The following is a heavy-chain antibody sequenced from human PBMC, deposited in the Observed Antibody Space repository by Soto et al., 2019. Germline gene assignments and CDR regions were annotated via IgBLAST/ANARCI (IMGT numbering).Heavy chain of an antibody. V-gene: IGHV1-18*01. Sequence: ASVKVSCKASGYTFTSYGISWVRQAPGQGLEWMGWISAYNGNTNYAQKLQVRVTMTTDTSTSTAYMELRSLRSDDTAVYYCARDNYDFWSGYYDAYYYGMDVWGQGTTVTAP. D-gene: IGHD3-3*01. CDR1: GYTFTSYG. CDR2: ISAYNGNT. J-gene: IGHJ6*02. CDR3: ARDNYDFWSGYYDAYYYGMDV.